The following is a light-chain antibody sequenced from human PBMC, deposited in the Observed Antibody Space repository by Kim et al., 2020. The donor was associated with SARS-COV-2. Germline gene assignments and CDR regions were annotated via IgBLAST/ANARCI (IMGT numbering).Light chain of an antibody. Sequence: QSALTQPRSVSGSPGQSVTISCTGTSSDVGGYNYVSWYQQHPGKAPKLMIYDVSKRRSGVPDRFSGSKSGNTASLTISGLQAEDEADYYCCSYAGSYFFGTGTKVTVL. CDR1: SSDVGGYNY. J-gene: IGLJ1*01. CDR2: DVS. V-gene: IGLV2-11*01. CDR3: CSYAGSYF.